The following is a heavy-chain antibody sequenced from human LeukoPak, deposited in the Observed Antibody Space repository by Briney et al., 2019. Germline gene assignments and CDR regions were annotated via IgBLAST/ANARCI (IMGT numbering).Heavy chain of an antibody. J-gene: IGHJ4*02. V-gene: IGHV3-23*01. D-gene: IGHD6-13*01. CDR2: ISGGGGST. CDR3: AKGEAGYSSSWYY. CDR1: GFTFNKYT. Sequence: GGSLRLSCAASGFTFNKYTMNWVRQAPGKGLEWVSTISGGGGSTYYADSVKGRFTISRDNSKNTLYLHMNSLRAEDTAVYYCAKGEAGYSSSWYYWGQGTLVTVSS.